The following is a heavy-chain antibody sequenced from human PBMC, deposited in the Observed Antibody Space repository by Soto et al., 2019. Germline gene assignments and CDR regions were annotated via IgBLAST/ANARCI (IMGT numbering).Heavy chain of an antibody. CDR2: ISYDGSNK. J-gene: IGHJ3*02. CDR3: AKGGFVAVTLVDI. CDR1: GFTFSSYA. Sequence: SLRLSCAASGFTFSSYAMSWVRQAPGKGLEWVAVISYDGSNKYYADSVKGRFTISRDNSKNTLYLQMNSLRAEDTAVYYCAKGGFVAVTLVDIWGQGTMVTVSS. V-gene: IGHV3-30*18. D-gene: IGHD2-21*02.